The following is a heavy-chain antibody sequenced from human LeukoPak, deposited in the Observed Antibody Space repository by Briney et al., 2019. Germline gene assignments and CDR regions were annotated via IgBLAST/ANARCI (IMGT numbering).Heavy chain of an antibody. CDR2: VSTSGDT. J-gene: IGHJ4*02. V-gene: IGHV3-48*03. Sequence: PGGSLRLSCAASGFIFSNYEMDWVRQAPGKGLEWVSYVSTSGDTLYADSVKGRFTIPRDNARNSVYLQMSSLRAEDTAVYYCGREKAATDWEMDYWGQGTLVTVSS. D-gene: IGHD6-13*01. CDR3: GREKAATDWEMDY. CDR1: GFIFSNYE.